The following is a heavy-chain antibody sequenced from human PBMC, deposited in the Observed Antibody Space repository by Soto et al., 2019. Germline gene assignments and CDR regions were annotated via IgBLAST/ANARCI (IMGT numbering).Heavy chain of an antibody. D-gene: IGHD3-10*01. CDR1: GFTVSIYY. CDR2: IYSGGST. J-gene: IGHJ3*02. CDR3: ARAMAVHYYGSGSYSAFDI. Sequence: PGGSLRLSCAASGFTVSIYYMSWVRQAPGKGLEWVSVIYSGGSTYYADSVKGRFTISRHNSKNTLYLQMNSLRAEDTAVYYCARAMAVHYYGSGSYSAFDIWGQGTMVTVSS. V-gene: IGHV3-53*04.